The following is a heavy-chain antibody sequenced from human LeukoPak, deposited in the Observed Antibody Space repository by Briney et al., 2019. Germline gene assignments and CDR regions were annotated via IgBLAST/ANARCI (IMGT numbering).Heavy chain of an antibody. J-gene: IGHJ3*02. V-gene: IGHV3-48*02. D-gene: IGHD2-2*01. CDR3: ARGTQRAFDI. Sequence: GGSLRLSCVASGFTFSSYSMHWVRQAPGKGLEWVSYISSSSNTIYYADSVKGRFTISRDNAKNSLYLQMNSLRDEGSAVYYCARGTQRAFDIWGQGTMVTV. CDR1: GFTFSSYS. CDR2: ISSSSNTI.